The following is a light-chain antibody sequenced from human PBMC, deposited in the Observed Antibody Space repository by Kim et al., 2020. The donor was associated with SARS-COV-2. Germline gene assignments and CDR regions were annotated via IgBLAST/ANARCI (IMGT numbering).Light chain of an antibody. CDR1: QGISDY. J-gene: IGKJ5*01. Sequence: ASVGDRVTITCRASQGISDYLAWYQQKPGKVPKLLIYAASTLQSGVPSRFSGSGSGTEFTLTISSLQPEDVATYYCQNYNSAPLTFGQGTRLEIK. CDR3: QNYNSAPLT. V-gene: IGKV1-27*01. CDR2: AAS.